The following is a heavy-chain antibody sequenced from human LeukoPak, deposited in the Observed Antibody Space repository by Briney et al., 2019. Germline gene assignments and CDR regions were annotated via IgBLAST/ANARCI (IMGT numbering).Heavy chain of an antibody. V-gene: IGHV4-30-4*01. CDR1: GGSISSGDYY. D-gene: IGHD2-15*01. CDR3: ARDCSGGSCYGAFDI. CDR2: IYDSGST. J-gene: IGHJ3*02. Sequence: SETLSLTCTVSGGSISSGDYYWSWIRQPPGKGLEWIGYIYDSGSTYYNPSLKSRITISVDTSENRFSLKLSSVTATDTAVYYCARDCSGGSCYGAFDIWGQGTMVTVSS.